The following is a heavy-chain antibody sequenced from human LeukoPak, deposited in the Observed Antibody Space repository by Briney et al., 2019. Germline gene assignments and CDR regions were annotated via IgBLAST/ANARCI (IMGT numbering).Heavy chain of an antibody. Sequence: GASVKVSCKASGYIFTNYYMHWVRQAPGQGLEWMGVINTSGGSTSSAQEFQGRVTMTRDTSTSTVYMELSSLRSEDTALYYCARDVFLSGSLSPIDYWGQGTLVTVSS. CDR2: INTSGGST. J-gene: IGHJ4*02. V-gene: IGHV1-46*01. CDR3: ARDVFLSGSLSPIDY. D-gene: IGHD5-12*01. CDR1: GYIFTNYY.